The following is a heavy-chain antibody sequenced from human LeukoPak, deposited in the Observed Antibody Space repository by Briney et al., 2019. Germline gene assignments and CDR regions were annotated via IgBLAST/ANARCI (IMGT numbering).Heavy chain of an antibody. D-gene: IGHD3-22*01. CDR3: ARDKVGPGPPSGYYYDSSGYYYDPFFDY. Sequence: ASVKVSCKASGYTFTSYGISWVRQAPGQGLEWMGWISAYTGNTNYAQKLQGRVTMTTDTSTSTAYMELRSLRSDDTAVYYCARDKVGPGPPSGYYYDSSGYYYDPFFDYWGQGTLVTVSS. CDR1: GYTFTSYG. J-gene: IGHJ4*02. CDR2: ISAYTGNT. V-gene: IGHV1-18*01.